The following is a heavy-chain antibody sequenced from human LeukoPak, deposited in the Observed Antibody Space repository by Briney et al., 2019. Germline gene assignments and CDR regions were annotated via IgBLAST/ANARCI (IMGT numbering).Heavy chain of an antibody. CDR3: ARRAVVTMVRGVIPGWFDP. V-gene: IGHV1-2*02. J-gene: IGHJ5*02. CDR1: GYTFTDYY. Sequence: ASVKVSCKTSGYTFTDYYMHWVRQAPGQGLEWMGWINPNSGGTNYAQKFQGRVTMTRDTSISTAYMELSRLRFDDTAVYYCARRAVVTMVRGVIPGWFDPWGQGTLVTVSS. D-gene: IGHD3-10*01. CDR2: INPNSGGT.